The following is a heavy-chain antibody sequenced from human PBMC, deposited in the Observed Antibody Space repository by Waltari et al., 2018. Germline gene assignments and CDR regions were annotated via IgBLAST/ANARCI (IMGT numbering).Heavy chain of an antibody. J-gene: IGHJ6*02. CDR2: IIPIFGTA. CDR3: ARGSGYPHYYYYGMDV. D-gene: IGHD3-22*01. V-gene: IGHV1-69*05. CDR1: GGTFSSYA. Sequence: KKPGSSVKFSCKASGGTFSSYAISWVRQAPGQGLEWMGGIIPIFGTANYAQKFQGRVTITTDESTSTAYMELSSLRSEDTAVYYCARGSGYPHYYYYGMDVWGQGTTVTVSS.